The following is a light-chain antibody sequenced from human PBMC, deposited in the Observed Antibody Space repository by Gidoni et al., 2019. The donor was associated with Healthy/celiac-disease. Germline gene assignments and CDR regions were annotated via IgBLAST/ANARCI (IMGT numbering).Light chain of an antibody. CDR2: DAS. J-gene: IGKJ4*01. CDR3: QQRSTWPLT. V-gene: IGKV3-11*01. CDR1: QTVSSH. Sequence: EIVLTQSPDTLSLSPGERATLSCRTSQTVSSHLAWYQQKPGQPPRLLISDASNRASGVPARFSGSGSGTDFTLTITSLEPEDFAVYYCQQRSTWPLTFGGGTKVGIK.